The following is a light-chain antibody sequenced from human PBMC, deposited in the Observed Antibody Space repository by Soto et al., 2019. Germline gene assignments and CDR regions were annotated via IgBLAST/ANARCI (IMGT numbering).Light chain of an antibody. CDR3: QQYGSSPRT. V-gene: IGKV3-20*01. Sequence: PGARATLSCRASQSVTSNFLAWYQQKPGQTPRLFIYGASSRTTGVPDRFSGSGSGTDFTLTISRLEPEDFAVYYCQQYGSSPRTFGQGTKLEIK. CDR2: GAS. CDR1: QSVTSNF. J-gene: IGKJ2*01.